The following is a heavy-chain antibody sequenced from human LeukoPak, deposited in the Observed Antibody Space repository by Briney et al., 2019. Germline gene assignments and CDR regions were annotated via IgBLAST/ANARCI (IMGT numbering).Heavy chain of an antibody. CDR3: AREPYYDSSGYSPDH. J-gene: IGHJ4*02. Sequence: NTGGPLRLSCEAPGFTFSDYYMSWIPQAPGKGPEWVSYNSSSGSFIYYADSVKGRFTISRDNAKNSLCLHMNSLRAEDTALYDCAREPYYDSSGYSPDHWGQGTVVTVSS. CDR1: GFTFSDYY. D-gene: IGHD3-22*01. CDR2: NSSSGSFI. V-gene: IGHV3-11*04.